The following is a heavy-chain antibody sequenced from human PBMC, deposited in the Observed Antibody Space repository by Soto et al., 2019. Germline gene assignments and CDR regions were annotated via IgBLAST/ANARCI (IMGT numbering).Heavy chain of an antibody. Sequence: SETLSLTCTVSGGSISSYYWSWIRQPPGKGLEWIGYIYYSGSTNYNPSLKSRVTISVDTSKNQFSLKLSSVTAADTAVYYCWGKIFGVVTDAYDIWGQGTMVTVSS. D-gene: IGHD3-3*01. J-gene: IGHJ3*02. CDR3: WGKIFGVVTDAYDI. CDR2: IYYSGST. CDR1: GGSISSYY. V-gene: IGHV4-59*12.